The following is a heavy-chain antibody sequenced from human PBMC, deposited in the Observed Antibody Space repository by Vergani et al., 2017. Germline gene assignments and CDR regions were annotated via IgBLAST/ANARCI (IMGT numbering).Heavy chain of an antibody. D-gene: IGHD4-17*01. Sequence: EVQLLESGGGLVQPGGSLRLSCAASGFTFSSYAMSWVRQAPGKGLEWVSAISGSGGSTYYADSVKGRFTISRDNSKNKLYLQMNSLRAEETAVYYCAKDLRYGAVNGRVYWGQGTLVTVSS. CDR2: ISGSGGST. V-gene: IGHV3-23*01. J-gene: IGHJ4*02. CDR3: AKDLRYGAVNGRVY. CDR1: GFTFSSYA.